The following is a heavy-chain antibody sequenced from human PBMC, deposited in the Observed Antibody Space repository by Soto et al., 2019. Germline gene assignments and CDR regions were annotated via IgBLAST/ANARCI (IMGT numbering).Heavy chain of an antibody. J-gene: IGHJ4*02. CDR2: ISHSWWT. V-gene: IGHV4-38-2*01. D-gene: IGHD3-16*01. CDR1: VYYLSNGPK. CDR3: GRYEVYAERY. Sequence: TLSLTCVVSVYYLSNGPKWGWIRQPPGKGLEWNGSISHSWWTSYNPSLKRRVTRSVYTSNNPISLRQVSVTPADTDVFYFGRYEVYAERYWGQGILVTVSS.